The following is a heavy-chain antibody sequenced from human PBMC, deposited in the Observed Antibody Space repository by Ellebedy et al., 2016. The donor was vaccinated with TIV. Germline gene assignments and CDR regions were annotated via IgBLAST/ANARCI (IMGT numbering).Heavy chain of an antibody. V-gene: IGHV4-59*01. Sequence: SETLSLXXTVSGGSISSYYWSWIRQPPGKGLEWIGYIYYSGSTNYNPSLKSRVTISVDTSKNQFSLKLSSVTAADTAVYYCARDAGDSQYYYYYGMDVWGQGTTVTVSS. CDR3: ARDAGDSQYYYYYGMDV. D-gene: IGHD2-21*02. CDR1: GGSISSYY. J-gene: IGHJ6*02. CDR2: IYYSGST.